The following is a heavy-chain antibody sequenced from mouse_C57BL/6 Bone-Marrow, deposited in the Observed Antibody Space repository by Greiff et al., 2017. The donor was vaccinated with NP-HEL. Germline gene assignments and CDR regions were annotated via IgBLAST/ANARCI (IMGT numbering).Heavy chain of an antibody. CDR2: NYPGDGDT. V-gene: IGHV1-82*01. CDR1: GYAFSSSW. J-gene: IGHJ2*01. CDR3: ARWGYYDY. D-gene: IGHD1-1*01. Sequence: VQLQQSGPELVKPGASVKISCKASGYAFSSSWMNWVKQRPGKGLEWIGRNYPGDGDTNYNGKFKGKATLTADKSSSTAYMQLSSLTSEDSAVYFCARWGYYDYWGQGTTLTVSS.